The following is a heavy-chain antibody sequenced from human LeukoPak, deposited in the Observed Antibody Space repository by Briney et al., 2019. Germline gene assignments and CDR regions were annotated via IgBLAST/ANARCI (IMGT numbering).Heavy chain of an antibody. CDR3: ARVGTYGYLSGYYFDY. Sequence: SQTLSLTCTVSGGSISSGGYYWSWIRQPPGKGLEWIGYIYHSGSTYYNPSLKSRVTISVDRSKNQFSLKLSSVTAADTAVYYCARVGTYGYLSGYYFDYWGQGTLVTVSS. CDR1: GGSISSGGYY. J-gene: IGHJ4*02. CDR2: IYHSGST. D-gene: IGHD5-18*01. V-gene: IGHV4-30-2*01.